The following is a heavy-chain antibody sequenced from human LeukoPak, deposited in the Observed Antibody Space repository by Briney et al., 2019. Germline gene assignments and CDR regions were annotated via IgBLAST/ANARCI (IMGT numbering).Heavy chain of an antibody. V-gene: IGHV3-7*01. CDR3: ARDPKWLDY. D-gene: IGHD5-12*01. CDR2: TNQEGSEK. CDR1: GFTFSTYW. J-gene: IGHJ4*02. Sequence: PGGSLRLSCAASGFTFSTYWMSWVRQVPGKGLEWVANTNQEGSEKYYVDSVKGRFTISKDNAKNSLYLQMNSLRAEDTAVYYCARDPKWLDYWGQGTLVTVSS.